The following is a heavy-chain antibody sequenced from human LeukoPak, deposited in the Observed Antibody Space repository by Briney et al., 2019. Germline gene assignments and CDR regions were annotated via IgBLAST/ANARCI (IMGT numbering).Heavy chain of an antibody. Sequence: GGSLRLSCAASGFTFSNYWMHWVRQAPGKGLVWVSRINSDGSSTNYADSVKGRFTISRDNAQNTLYLQMNSLRAEDTAAYYCARDPRDPYYYDTSGYLVSWGQGTLVAVSS. V-gene: IGHV3-74*01. CDR1: GFTFSNYW. J-gene: IGHJ5*02. CDR3: ARDPRDPYYYDTSGYLVS. CDR2: INSDGSST. D-gene: IGHD3-22*01.